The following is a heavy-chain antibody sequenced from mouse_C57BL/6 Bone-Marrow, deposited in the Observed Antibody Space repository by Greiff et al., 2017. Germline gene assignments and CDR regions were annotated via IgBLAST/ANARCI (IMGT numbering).Heavy chain of an antibody. D-gene: IGHD2-3*01. CDR1: GFTFSNYW. V-gene: IGHV6-3*01. CDR2: IRLKSDNYAS. J-gene: IGHJ1*03. CDR3: TGGMAYWYVDV. Sequence: EVHLVESGGGLVQPGGSMKLSCVASGFTFSNYWMNWVRQSPEKGLEWVAQIRLKSDNYASHHAESVKGRFTISRDDSKSSVYLQRNNLRAEDTGIDYCTGGMAYWYVDVWGTGTTVTVSS.